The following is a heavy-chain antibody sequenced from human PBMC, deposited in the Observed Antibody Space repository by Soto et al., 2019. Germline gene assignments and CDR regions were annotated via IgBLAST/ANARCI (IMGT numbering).Heavy chain of an antibody. Sequence: GGSLRLSCAASGFTFDEYAMHWVRQAPGKGLEWVSGISYNSDIIGYAESVKGRFTISRDNAKNSLSLQMNSLRAEDTALYYCTKSWSSYSSLSDYWGQGTLVTVSS. V-gene: IGHV3-9*01. CDR3: TKSWSSYSSLSDY. CDR2: ISYNSDII. J-gene: IGHJ4*02. D-gene: IGHD3-3*01. CDR1: GFTFDEYA.